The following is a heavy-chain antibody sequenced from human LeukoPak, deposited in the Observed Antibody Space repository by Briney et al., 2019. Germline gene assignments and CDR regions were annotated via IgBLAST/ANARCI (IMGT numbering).Heavy chain of an antibody. V-gene: IGHV3-23*01. CDR2: ISGSGGST. CDR1: GFTFSNYT. Sequence: GGSLRLSCAASGFTFSNYTMSWVRHAPGEGLEWVSAISGSGGSTYYADSVKGRFTISRDNSKNTLYLQMNSLRAEDTAVYYCANRPNSMDIVVVPAAIYWGQGTLVTVSS. J-gene: IGHJ4*02. D-gene: IGHD2-2*03. CDR3: ANRPNSMDIVVVPAAIY.